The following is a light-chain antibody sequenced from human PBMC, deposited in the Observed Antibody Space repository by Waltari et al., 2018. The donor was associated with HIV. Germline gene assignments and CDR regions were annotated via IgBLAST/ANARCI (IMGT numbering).Light chain of an antibody. Sequence: QSALTQPASVSESHGQSLPISCTASRSDVGGYAYVSWYQQHPSKAPNLMIYEVSNRPSGVSNRFSGSKSGNTASLTISVLQAEDEADYYCSSYTSSNIVFVFGTGTKVTVL. V-gene: IGLV2-14*01. CDR3: SSYTSSNIVFV. J-gene: IGLJ1*01. CDR2: EVS. CDR1: RSDVGGYAY.